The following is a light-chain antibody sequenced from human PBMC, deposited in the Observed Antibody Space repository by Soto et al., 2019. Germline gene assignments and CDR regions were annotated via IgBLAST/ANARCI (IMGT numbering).Light chain of an antibody. CDR1: SSDVGSYNY. J-gene: IGLJ1*01. CDR3: SSYTRSSTL. V-gene: IGLV2-14*01. CDR2: EVS. Sequence: QSVLTQPASVSGSPGQSITISCTGTSSDVGSYNYVSWYQQHPGKAPKLMIYEVSDRPSGISSRFSGSKSGNTASLTIYGLNTEHEVAYYCSSYTRSSTLFGTGTKVTVL.